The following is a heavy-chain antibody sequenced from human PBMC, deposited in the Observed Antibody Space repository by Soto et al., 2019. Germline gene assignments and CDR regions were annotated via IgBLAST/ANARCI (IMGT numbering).Heavy chain of an antibody. Sequence: VQLVESGGGLVQPGGSLRLSCAASGFTFSSYDMHWVRQATGKGLEWVSAIGTAGDTYYPGSVKGRFTISRENAKNSLYLQMNSLRAGDTAVYYCASGPIQLWLFDYWGQGTLVTVSS. CDR1: GFTFSSYD. CDR3: ASGPIQLWLFDY. D-gene: IGHD5-18*01. J-gene: IGHJ4*02. CDR2: IGTAGDT. V-gene: IGHV3-13*01.